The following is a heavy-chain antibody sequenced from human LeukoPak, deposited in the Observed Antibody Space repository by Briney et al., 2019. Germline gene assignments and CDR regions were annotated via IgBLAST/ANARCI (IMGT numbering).Heavy chain of an antibody. Sequence: ASAKVSCKASGYTFTSYDMNWVRQATGQGLEWMGWMNPNSGNTGYAQNFQGRVTMTMNTSITTAYMELSSLGSEDTAVYYCARALSWTTESYYYMDVWGKGTTVTVSS. J-gene: IGHJ6*03. CDR3: ARALSWTTESYYYMDV. CDR1: GYTFTSYD. D-gene: IGHD3/OR15-3a*01. V-gene: IGHV1-8*01. CDR2: MNPNSGNT.